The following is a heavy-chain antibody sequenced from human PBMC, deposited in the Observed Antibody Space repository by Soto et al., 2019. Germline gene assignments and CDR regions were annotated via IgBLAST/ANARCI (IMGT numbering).Heavy chain of an antibody. Sequence: QVQLKESGPGLGKPSETLSPTAAVPGVPISTYTWAWFRQPPGKGLEGIGYNYHIGTTNYNPSLKSRVTISVDTSKNQFSLRLTSVTAADTAIYYCVREAYIGYGHAIDYWGQGTLVTVSS. CDR3: VREAYIGYGHAIDY. CDR1: GVPISTYT. V-gene: IGHV4-59*01. CDR2: NYHIGTT. J-gene: IGHJ4*02. D-gene: IGHD5-12*01.